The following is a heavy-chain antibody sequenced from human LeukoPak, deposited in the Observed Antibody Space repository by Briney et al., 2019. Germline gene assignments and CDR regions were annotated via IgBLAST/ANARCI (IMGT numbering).Heavy chain of an antibody. CDR2: ISYDGSNQ. J-gene: IGHJ4*02. CDR1: GFIFSDYA. Sequence: GGSLRLSCAASGFIFSDYAMHWVRQAPGRGLEWVALISYDGSNQYYADSVKGRFTISRDNSKNTLYLQMNSLRVEDTAIYYCAKERRGWYSENWGQGTPVTVSS. V-gene: IGHV3-30*02. CDR3: AKERRGWYSEN.